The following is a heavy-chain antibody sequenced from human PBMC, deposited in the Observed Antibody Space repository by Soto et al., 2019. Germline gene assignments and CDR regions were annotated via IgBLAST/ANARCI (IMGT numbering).Heavy chain of an antibody. Sequence: SVKVSCKASGYAFTSDDITWGRPATGEGLEWMGWMNPNSGNTGYAQKFQGRVTMTRHTSISTAYMELSSLRSEDTAVYYCARQPLRGAFDIWGQARMLTLSS. CDR1: GYAFTSDD. CDR2: MNPNSGNT. J-gene: IGHJ3*02. CDR3: ARQPLRGAFDI. D-gene: IGHD6-25*01. V-gene: IGHV1-8*01.